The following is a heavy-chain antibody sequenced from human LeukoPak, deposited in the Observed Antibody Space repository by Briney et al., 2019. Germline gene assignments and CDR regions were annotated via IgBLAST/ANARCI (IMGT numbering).Heavy chain of an antibody. J-gene: IGHJ4*02. D-gene: IGHD1-1*01. CDR1: GGSINSDY. V-gene: IGHV4-59*01. Sequence: SETLSLTCTVHGGSINSDYWSWIRQPPGKGLDWIGYIYYSGGTNYNPSLKSRVTISVDTSKKQFSLKLSSVTAADTAVYYCARVGTGLDGGYWGQGILVTVSS. CDR2: IYYSGGT. CDR3: ARVGTGLDGGY.